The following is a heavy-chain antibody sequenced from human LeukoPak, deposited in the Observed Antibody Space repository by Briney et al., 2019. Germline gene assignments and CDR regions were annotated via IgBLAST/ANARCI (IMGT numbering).Heavy chain of an antibody. Sequence: GGSLRLSCAASGFTLSSYAMSWVRQAPGKGLEWVSAISGSGGSTYYADSVKGRFTISRDNSKNTLYLQMNSLRAEDTAVYYCAKDLDVLLWFGESRDYFDYWGQGTLVTVSS. CDR3: AKDLDVLLWFGESRDYFDY. CDR1: GFTLSSYA. J-gene: IGHJ4*02. CDR2: ISGSGGST. D-gene: IGHD3-10*01. V-gene: IGHV3-23*01.